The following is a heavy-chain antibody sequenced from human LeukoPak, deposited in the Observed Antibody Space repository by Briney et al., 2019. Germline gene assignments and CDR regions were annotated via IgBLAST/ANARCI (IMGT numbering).Heavy chain of an antibody. CDR3: AELGITMIGGV. J-gene: IGHJ6*04. D-gene: IGHD3-10*02. V-gene: IGHV3-48*03. CDR1: GFTFSSYE. Sequence: PGGSLRLSCAASGFTFSSYEMNWVRQAPGKGLEWISYISSSGTTIYYADSVKGRFTISRDNAKNSLYLQMNSLRAEDTTVYYCAELGITMIGGVWGKGTTVTISS. CDR2: ISSSGTTI.